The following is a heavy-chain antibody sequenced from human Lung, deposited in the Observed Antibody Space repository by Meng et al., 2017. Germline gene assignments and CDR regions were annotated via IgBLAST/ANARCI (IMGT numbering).Heavy chain of an antibody. CDR3: ARGLYQPVLLSALDY. CDR1: EFTFSDYS. CDR2: ISNTGKYI. V-gene: IGHV3-21*01. J-gene: IGHJ4*02. Sequence: EVQLVESGGGLVKPGGSLRLSCAASEFTFSDYSMNWVRQAPGKGLEWVSFISNTGKYIYYADSVKGRFTISRDNAKNSLYLQINSLRAEYTAVYYCARGLYQPVLLSALDYWGQGTLVTVSS. D-gene: IGHD2-2*01.